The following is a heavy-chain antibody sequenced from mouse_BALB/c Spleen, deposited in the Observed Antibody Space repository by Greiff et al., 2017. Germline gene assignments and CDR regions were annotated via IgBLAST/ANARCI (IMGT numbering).Heavy chain of an antibody. D-gene: IGHD2-12*01. V-gene: IGHV1-77*01. J-gene: IGHJ4*01. CDR3: ARSGSYDWAMDY. CDR2: IYPGSGNT. CDR1: GYTFTDYY. Sequence: QVQLKESGAELARPGASVKLSCKASGYTFTDYYINWVKQRTGQGLEWIGEIYPGSGNTYYNEKFKGKATLTADKSSSSTYMQLSSLTSADSAVYFSARSGSYDWAMDYWGQGTSVTVSS.